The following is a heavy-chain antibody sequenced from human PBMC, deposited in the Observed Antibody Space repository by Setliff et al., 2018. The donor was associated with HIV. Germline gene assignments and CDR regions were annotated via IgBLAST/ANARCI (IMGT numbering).Heavy chain of an antibody. CDR2: ISPYNGHT. CDR1: GYTFKTYG. V-gene: IGHV1-18*01. Sequence: ASVKVSCKASGYTFKTYGISWVRQAPGHGLEWMGWISPYNGHTNYAQNFQGRVTMTIDTSTSRAYMELKSLTSDDTAVYYCASSWSRVPYYGLDVWGQGTTVTVSS. CDR3: ASSWSRVPYYGLDV. J-gene: IGHJ6*02. D-gene: IGHD6-13*01.